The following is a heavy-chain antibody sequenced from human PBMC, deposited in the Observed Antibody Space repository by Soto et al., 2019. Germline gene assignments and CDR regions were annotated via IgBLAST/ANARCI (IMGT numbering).Heavy chain of an antibody. CDR1: GFTFSSYA. Sequence: PGGSLRLSCAASGFTFSSYAMSWVRQAPGKGLEWVSAISGSGGSTYYAESVKGRFTISRDNSKNTLYLQMNSLRAEDTAVYYCAKDYGSGSYYFDYWGQGTLVTVSS. V-gene: IGHV3-23*01. J-gene: IGHJ4*02. D-gene: IGHD3-10*01. CDR3: AKDYGSGSYYFDY. CDR2: ISGSGGST.